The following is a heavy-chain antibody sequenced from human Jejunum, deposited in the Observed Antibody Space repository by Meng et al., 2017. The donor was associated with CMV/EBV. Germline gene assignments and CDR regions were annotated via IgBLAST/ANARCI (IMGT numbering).Heavy chain of an antibody. CDR2: IKQDGGEK. J-gene: IGHJ4*02. CDR1: GFSFSNYW. Sequence: LKISCAASGFSFSNYWMDWVRQTPGKGLEWVANIKQDGGEKYYVDSVEGRFTISRDNAKNSLYLQMNSLRAEDTAVYYCTRSLDYWGQGTRVTVSS. CDR3: TRSLDY. V-gene: IGHV3-7*01.